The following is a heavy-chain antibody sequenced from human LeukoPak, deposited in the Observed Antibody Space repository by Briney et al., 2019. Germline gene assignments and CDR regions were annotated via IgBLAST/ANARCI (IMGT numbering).Heavy chain of an antibody. V-gene: IGHV1-69*13. Sequence: AASVKVSCKASGYTFTSYYMHWVRQAPGQGLEWMGGIIPIFGTANYAQKFQGRVTITADESTSTAYMELSSLRSEDTAVYYCARMMTTVATNLDYWGQGTLVTVSS. CDR1: GYTFTSYY. CDR3: ARMMTTVATNLDY. CDR2: IIPIFGTA. J-gene: IGHJ4*02. D-gene: IGHD4-23*01.